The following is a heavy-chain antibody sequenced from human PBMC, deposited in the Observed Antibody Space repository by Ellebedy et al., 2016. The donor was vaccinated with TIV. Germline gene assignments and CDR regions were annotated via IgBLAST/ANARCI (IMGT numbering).Heavy chain of an antibody. CDR3: ARLRDALADELDY. Sequence: GESLKISXQGYGYRFPNHWIAWVRQQPGKGLEWMGLIYPGDSDTKYSPAFQGQVTISCDKSIATAYLQWSGLKASDTAVYFCARLRDALADELDYWGQGTLVTVSS. D-gene: IGHD6-19*01. V-gene: IGHV5-51*01. J-gene: IGHJ4*02. CDR2: IYPGDSDT. CDR1: GYRFPNHW.